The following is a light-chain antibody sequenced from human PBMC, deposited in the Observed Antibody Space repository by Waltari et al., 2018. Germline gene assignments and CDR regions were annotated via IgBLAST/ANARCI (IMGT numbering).Light chain of an antibody. CDR2: KAS. CDR1: QSISSW. Sequence: DIQVTQSPSTLSASVGDRVTITCRASQSISSWLAWYQQRPGKAPKLLIYKASSLENVVPSRFSGSGSGTEFTLTISSLQPDDFATYYCQEYNTYPYTFGQGTKLEI. V-gene: IGKV1-5*03. J-gene: IGKJ2*01. CDR3: QEYNTYPYT.